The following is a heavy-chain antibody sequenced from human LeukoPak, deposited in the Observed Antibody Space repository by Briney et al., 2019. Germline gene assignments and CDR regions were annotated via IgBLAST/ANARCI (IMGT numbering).Heavy chain of an antibody. CDR2: IKHDGSEK. D-gene: IGHD6-13*01. V-gene: IGHV3-7*05. CDR1: GFTFSNYW. Sequence: GGSLRLSCAASGFTFSNYWMSWVRQAPGKWLEWVANIKHDGSEKYYVDSVKGRFTISRDNAKNSLYLQMNRLRAEDTAVYYCARDESYSSDYWGQGTLVTVSS. J-gene: IGHJ4*02. CDR3: ARDESYSSDY.